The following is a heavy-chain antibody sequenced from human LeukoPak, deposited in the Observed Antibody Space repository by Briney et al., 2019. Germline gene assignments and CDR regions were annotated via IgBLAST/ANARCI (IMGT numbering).Heavy chain of an antibody. CDR3: ARGGYYGSGNDFRFDP. J-gene: IGHJ5*02. D-gene: IGHD3-10*01. CDR1: GGPFSGYY. V-gene: IGHV4-34*01. Sequence: SETLSLTCAVSGGPFSGYYWTWIRQSPGKGLEWIGQINHVGFTTYNPSLQSRVTISVDTSKNQFSLKLTSVTAADTAVYFCARGGYYGSGNDFRFDPWGQGTLVTVSS. CDR2: INHVGFT.